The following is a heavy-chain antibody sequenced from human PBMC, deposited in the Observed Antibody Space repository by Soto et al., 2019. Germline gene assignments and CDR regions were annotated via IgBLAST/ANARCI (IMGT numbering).Heavy chain of an antibody. J-gene: IGHJ4*02. CDR2: ISYDGSNK. D-gene: IGHD1-26*01. Sequence: QVQLVESGGGVVQPGRSVRLSCAASGFTFSSSVMHWVRQAPGKGLEWVALISYDGSNKYYADSVKGRFTISRDNSKNTLYLEMNSLRAEDTAVYYCARSWEVLVCYFDYWGQGTLVTVSS. CDR1: GFTFSSSV. CDR3: ARSWEVLVCYFDY. V-gene: IGHV3-30-3*01.